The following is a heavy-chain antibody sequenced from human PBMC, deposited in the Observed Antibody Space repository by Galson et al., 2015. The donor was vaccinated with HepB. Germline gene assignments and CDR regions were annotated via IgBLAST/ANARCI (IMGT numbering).Heavy chain of an antibody. CDR3: ARDGRAYGDYVTFDY. CDR1: GFTVSSNY. CDR2: IYSGGST. Sequence: SLRLSCAASGFTVSSNYMSWVRQAPGKGLEWVSVIYSGGSTYYADSVKGRFTISRDNSKNTLYLQMNSLRAEDTAVYYCARDGRAYGDYVTFDYWGQGTLVTVSS. J-gene: IGHJ4*02. D-gene: IGHD4-17*01. V-gene: IGHV3-66*01.